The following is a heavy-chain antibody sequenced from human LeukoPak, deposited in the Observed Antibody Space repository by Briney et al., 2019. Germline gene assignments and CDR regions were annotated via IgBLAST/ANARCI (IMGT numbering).Heavy chain of an antibody. CDR2: ISSSSSYI. Sequence: GGSLRLSCAASGFTFSSYSMNWVRQAPGKGLEWVSSISSSSSYIYYADSVKGRFTISRDNAKNSLYLQMNSLRAEDTAVYYCARDIMVRGVTGYWGQGTLATVSS. D-gene: IGHD3-10*01. CDR1: GFTFSSYS. V-gene: IGHV3-21*01. J-gene: IGHJ4*02. CDR3: ARDIMVRGVTGY.